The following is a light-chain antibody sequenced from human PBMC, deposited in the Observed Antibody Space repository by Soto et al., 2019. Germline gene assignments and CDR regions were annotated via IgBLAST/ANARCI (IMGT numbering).Light chain of an antibody. Sequence: DIVLTKSPDNLSLYPGERARRSCEASKVVGSSMAWYHQKPGEPPRLLIYGASTRAAGVPARFRGSGSGTEFTLTISSLQSEDSAVYYRQQYIILSVTFGGGTKVDI. J-gene: IGKJ4*01. CDR1: KVVGSS. CDR3: QQYIILSVT. CDR2: GAS. V-gene: IGKV3-15*01.